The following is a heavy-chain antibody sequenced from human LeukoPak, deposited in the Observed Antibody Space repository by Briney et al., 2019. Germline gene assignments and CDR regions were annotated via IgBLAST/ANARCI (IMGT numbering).Heavy chain of an antibody. D-gene: IGHD3-22*01. Sequence: PSETLSLTCTVSGGSISSGGYYWSWIRQHPGKGLEWIGYIYYSGSTYYNPSLKSRVTISVDTSKNQFSLKLSSVTAADTAVYYCATGRIVVFLFAFDIWGQGTMVTVSS. J-gene: IGHJ3*02. V-gene: IGHV4-31*03. CDR1: GGSISSGGYY. CDR3: ATGRIVVFLFAFDI. CDR2: IYYSGST.